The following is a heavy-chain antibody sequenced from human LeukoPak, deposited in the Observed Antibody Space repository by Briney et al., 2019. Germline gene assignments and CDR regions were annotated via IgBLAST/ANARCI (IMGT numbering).Heavy chain of an antibody. D-gene: IGHD3-22*01. J-gene: IGHJ4*02. Sequence: PGGSLRLSCAASGFTVSSNYMSWVRQAPGKGLEWVSVIYSGGSTYYADSVKGRFTISRDNSKNTLYLQMNSLRAEDTAVYYCAKELLPTERITMIVVVIICFCCVAPGVYYWGQGTLVTVSS. V-gene: IGHV3-53*05. CDR2: IYSGGST. CDR3: AKELLPTERITMIVVVIICFCCVAPGVYY. CDR1: GFTVSSNY.